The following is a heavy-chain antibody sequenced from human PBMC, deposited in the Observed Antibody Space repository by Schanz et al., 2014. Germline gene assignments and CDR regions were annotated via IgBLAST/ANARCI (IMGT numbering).Heavy chain of an antibody. J-gene: IGHJ6*02. CDR1: GYTFNNHG. Sequence: QLMQSGGEVKKPGASATVSCKASGYTFNNHGISWVRQAPGQGLEWMGWISVYHGHTNYAEKVHGRGTMTTDTSTSTAYMELRSLISDDTAVYYCVRDAGWAFGDYHGMDVWGQGTSVTVSS. CDR3: VRDAGWAFGDYHGMDV. CDR2: ISVYHGHT. V-gene: IGHV1-18*01. D-gene: IGHD3-10*01.